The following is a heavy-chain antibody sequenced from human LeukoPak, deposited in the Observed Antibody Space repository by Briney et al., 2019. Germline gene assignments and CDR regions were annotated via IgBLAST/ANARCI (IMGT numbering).Heavy chain of an antibody. Sequence: PGGSLRLSCAASGFTFSSYGMHCVRQAPGKGLEWVAFIRYDGSNKYYADSVKGRFTISRDNSKNTLYLQMNSLRAEVTAVYYCAKDLGSGSYLDYWGQGTLVTVSS. D-gene: IGHD3-10*01. CDR1: GFTFSSYG. CDR2: IRYDGSNK. J-gene: IGHJ4*02. V-gene: IGHV3-30*02. CDR3: AKDLGSGSYLDY.